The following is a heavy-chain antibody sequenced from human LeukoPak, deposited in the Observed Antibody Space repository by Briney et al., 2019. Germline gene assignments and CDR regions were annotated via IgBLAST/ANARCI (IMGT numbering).Heavy chain of an antibody. V-gene: IGHV4-31*03. D-gene: IGHD3-22*01. CDR2: IYYSGST. CDR3: ARADSRYPTARN. J-gene: IGHJ4*02. CDR1: GGSISSGGYY. Sequence: PSETLPLTGTVSGGSISSGGYYWSWIRQHPGKGLEWIGYIYYSGSTYYNPSLKSRVTISVDTSKNQFSLKLSSVTAADTAVYYCARADSRYPTARNWGQGTLVTVSS.